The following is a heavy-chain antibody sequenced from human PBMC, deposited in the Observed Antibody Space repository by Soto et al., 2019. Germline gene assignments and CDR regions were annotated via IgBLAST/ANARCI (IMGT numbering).Heavy chain of an antibody. CDR2: IYYSGGT. Sequence: SETLSLTCTVSGVSIISSYYYWVLIRQPPGKGLEWIGSIYYSGGTYYSPSLKSRVTMSVDTSKNQFSLKLSSVTAADTAVYYWVRPSGSYLYLFAYWAQGTPVTVAS. CDR3: VRPSGSYLYLFAY. CDR1: GVSIISSYYY. J-gene: IGHJ4*02. V-gene: IGHV4-39*01. D-gene: IGHD6-13*01.